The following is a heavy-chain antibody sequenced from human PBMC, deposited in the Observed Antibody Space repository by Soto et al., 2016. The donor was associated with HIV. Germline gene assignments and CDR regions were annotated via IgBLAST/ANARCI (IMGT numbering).Heavy chain of an antibody. CDR1: VFTFSDFS. CDR3: ARSRIGDFDTSGFSH. CDR2: ISSASDYI. J-gene: IGHJ4*02. D-gene: IGHD3-22*01. V-gene: IGHV3-21*01. Sequence: EVQLVESGGSLVKPGGSLRLSCAASVFTFSDFSMNWVRQAPGRGLEWVSLISSASDYIYYADSVRGRFTISRDNAKNSLYLQMNSLRAEDTAVYYCARSRIGDFDTSGFSHWGQGALVSVSS.